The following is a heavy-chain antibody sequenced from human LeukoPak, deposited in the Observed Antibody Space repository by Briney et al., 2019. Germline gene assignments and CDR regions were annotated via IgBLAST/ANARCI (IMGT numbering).Heavy chain of an antibody. J-gene: IGHJ4*02. D-gene: IGHD1-26*01. CDR1: GGTFSSYA. CDR2: IIPILGIA. CDR3: AAEGGPGGYFDY. Sequence: ASVKVSCKASGGTFSSYAISWVRQAPGQGLEWMGRIIPILGIANYAQKFQGRVTITADKSTSTAYMELSSLRSEDTAVYYCAAEGGPGGYFDYWGQGTLVTVSS. V-gene: IGHV1-69*04.